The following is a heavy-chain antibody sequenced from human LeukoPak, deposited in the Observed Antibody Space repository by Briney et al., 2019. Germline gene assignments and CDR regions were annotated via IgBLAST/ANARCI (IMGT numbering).Heavy chain of an antibody. Sequence: SETLSLTSAVSGYSISSGYYWGWIRQPPGKGLEWIGSIYHSGSTHYNPSLKSRVTISVDTSKNQFSLKLSSVTAADTAVYYCARAPPYYDILTGYYPNWFDPWGQGTLVTVSS. D-gene: IGHD3-9*01. CDR2: IYHSGST. V-gene: IGHV4-38-2*01. CDR1: GYSISSGYY. J-gene: IGHJ5*02. CDR3: ARAPPYYDILTGYYPNWFDP.